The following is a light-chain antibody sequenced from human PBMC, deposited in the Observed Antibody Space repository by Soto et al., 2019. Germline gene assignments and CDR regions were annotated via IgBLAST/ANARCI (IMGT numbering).Light chain of an antibody. J-gene: IGKJ5*01. Sequence: EIAFTQSPATLSLSPGERATLSCRASQSVSSYLAWYQQTPGQAPRLLIYDASNRATGIPAMFSGSGSGTVFTLTISSLAPEDFAVYYCQRRSNWPFFGQGTRLEIK. CDR1: QSVSSY. V-gene: IGKV3-11*01. CDR2: DAS. CDR3: QRRSNWPF.